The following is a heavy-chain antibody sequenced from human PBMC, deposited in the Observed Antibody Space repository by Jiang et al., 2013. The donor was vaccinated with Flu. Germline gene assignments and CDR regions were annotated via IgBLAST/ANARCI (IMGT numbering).Heavy chain of an antibody. CDR1: FSSFD. J-gene: IGHJ4*02. CDR2: ISYDGSNK. CDR3: AKDRGWYFDY. D-gene: IGHD3-10*01. Sequence: FSSFDMHWVRQAPGKGLEWVTFISYDGSNKYYADSVKGRFTISRDNSKNTLFLQMNSLRVEDTAVYYCAKDRGWYFDYWGQGTLVTVSS. V-gene: IGHV3-30*18.